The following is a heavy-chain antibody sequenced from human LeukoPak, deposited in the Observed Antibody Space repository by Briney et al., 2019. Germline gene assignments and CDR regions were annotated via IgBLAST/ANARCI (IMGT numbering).Heavy chain of an antibody. CDR1: GFTFSSYG. CDR3: AKERDTAMVTIGY. D-gene: IGHD5-18*01. Sequence: GGSPRLSCAASGFTFSSYGMHWVRQAPGKGLEWVAFIRYDGSNKYYADSVKGRFTISRDNSKNTLYLQMNSLRAEDTAVYYCAKERDTAMVTIGYWGQGTLVTVSS. CDR2: IRYDGSNK. J-gene: IGHJ4*02. V-gene: IGHV3-30*02.